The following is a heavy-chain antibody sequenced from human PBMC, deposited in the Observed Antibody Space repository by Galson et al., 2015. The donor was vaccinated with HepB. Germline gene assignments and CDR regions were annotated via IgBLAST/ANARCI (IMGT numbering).Heavy chain of an antibody. CDR1: GFTFSNYA. J-gene: IGHJ3*02. CDR2: ISYDGINK. CDR3: AKGIWGFAMFDALDI. Sequence: SLRLSCAASGFTFSNYAMHWVRQAPGKGLEWVADISYDGINKDYVDSVKGRLTVSRDTSKNIFYLQMNSLRADDTALYYCAKGIWGFAMFDALDIWGQGTMVTVSS. V-gene: IGHV3-30-3*01. D-gene: IGHD3-16*01.